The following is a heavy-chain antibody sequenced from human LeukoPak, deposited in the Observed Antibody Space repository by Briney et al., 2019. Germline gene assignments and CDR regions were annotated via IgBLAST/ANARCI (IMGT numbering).Heavy chain of an antibody. V-gene: IGHV3-23*01. Sequence: GGSLRLSCAASGFTFSSYAMSWVRQAPGKGLEWVSAISGSGGSTYYADSVKGRFTISRDNAKNSLYLQMNSLRAEDTAVYYCARGRILNWFDPWGQGTLVTVSS. CDR1: GFTFSSYA. CDR2: ISGSGGST. CDR3: ARGRILNWFDP. D-gene: IGHD2-15*01. J-gene: IGHJ5*02.